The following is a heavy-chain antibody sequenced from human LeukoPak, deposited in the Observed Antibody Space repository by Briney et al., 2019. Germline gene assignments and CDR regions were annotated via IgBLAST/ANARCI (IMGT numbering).Heavy chain of an antibody. J-gene: IGHJ4*02. D-gene: IGHD1-26*01. CDR3: SRESGAFCPFGY. CDR2: IYYTGTT. V-gene: IGHV4-59*12. CDR1: GGSLSGDY. Sequence: SETLSLTCTVSGGSLSGDYWNWIRQPPGKGLEWIGYIYYTGTTDYSPSLKSRITISLDMSKNQFSLDLTSVTAADTAIYYCSRESGAFCPFGYWGQGTLVIVPP.